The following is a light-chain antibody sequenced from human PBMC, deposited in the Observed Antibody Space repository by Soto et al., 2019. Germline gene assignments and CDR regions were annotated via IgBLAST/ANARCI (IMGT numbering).Light chain of an antibody. CDR2: GAS. CDR1: QSVSSSY. Sequence: EIVLTQSPGTLSLSPGERATLSCRASQSVSSSYLAWYQQKPGQAPRLLIYGASSRATGIPDRCSGSGSGTDFTLTISRLEPEDFAVYYCQQYDSSWTFGQGTKVDIK. CDR3: QQYDSSWT. J-gene: IGKJ1*01. V-gene: IGKV3-20*01.